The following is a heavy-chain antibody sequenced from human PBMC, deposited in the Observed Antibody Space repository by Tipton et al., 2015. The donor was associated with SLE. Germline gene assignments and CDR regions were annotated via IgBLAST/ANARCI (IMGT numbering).Heavy chain of an antibody. CDR3: ARDSLNYYGMDV. Sequence: QSGPEVKKPGASVKVSCRASGYTFIRYGITWVRQAPGQGLEWMGRISGYYGETNYAQKFQGRVTMTTDTSTNTTYMELRSLRSDDTAVYYCARDSLNYYGMDVWGQGTTVTVSS. CDR1: GYTFIRYG. CDR2: ISGYYGET. J-gene: IGHJ6*02. V-gene: IGHV1-18*01.